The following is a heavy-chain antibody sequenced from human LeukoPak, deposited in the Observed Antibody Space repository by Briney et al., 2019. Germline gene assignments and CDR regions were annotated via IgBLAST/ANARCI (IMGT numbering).Heavy chain of an antibody. V-gene: IGHV3-7*01. CDR2: IKQDGSEK. J-gene: IGHJ4*02. CDR1: GFTFSSYW. D-gene: IGHD2-2*02. Sequence: PGGSLRLSCAASGFTFSSYWMSWVRQAPGKGLEWVANIKQDGSEKYYVDSVKGRFTISRDNAKNSLYLQMNSLRAEDTAVYYCARATDIVVVPAAIQFDYWGQGTLVTVSS. CDR3: ARATDIVVVPAAIQFDY.